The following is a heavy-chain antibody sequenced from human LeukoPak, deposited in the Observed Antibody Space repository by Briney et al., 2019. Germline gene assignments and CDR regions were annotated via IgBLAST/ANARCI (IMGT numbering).Heavy chain of an antibody. CDR2: IYTSGST. CDR1: GGSITIYY. D-gene: IGHD6-19*01. J-gene: IGHJ6*03. Sequence: SETLSLTCTVSGGSITIYYWSWIRQPAGKGLEWIGRIYTSGSTNYNPSLKSRVTMSVDTSKNQFSLRLSSVTAADAAVYYCARDYSGGWPPYYYYYYMDVWGKGTTVTISS. V-gene: IGHV4-4*07. CDR3: ARDYSGGWPPYYYYYYMDV.